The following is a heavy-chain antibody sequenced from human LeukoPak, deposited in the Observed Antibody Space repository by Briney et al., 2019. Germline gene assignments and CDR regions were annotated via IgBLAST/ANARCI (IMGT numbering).Heavy chain of an antibody. V-gene: IGHV4-59*08. CDR1: GSSMNLYS. CDR3: ARHVASGDGQYSSGVNWFDP. J-gene: IGHJ5*02. CDR2: IYYSGGT. Sequence: SETLSLTCSVSGSSMNLYSWSWIRQPPGKGLEWIGYIYYSGGTNYNPSLKSRVTISVDTSKNQFSLKLSSVTAADTAVYYCARHVASGDGQYSSGVNWFDPWGQGTLVTVSS. D-gene: IGHD6-19*01.